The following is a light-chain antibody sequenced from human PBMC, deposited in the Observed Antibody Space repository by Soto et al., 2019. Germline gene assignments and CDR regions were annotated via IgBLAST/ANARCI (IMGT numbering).Light chain of an antibody. CDR2: EVT. CDR3: SSYAGSNNFV. J-gene: IGLJ1*01. Sequence: QSALTQPPSASGFPGQSVTISCTGTSSDVGYYDYVSWYQQHPGKAPKLVIYEVTKRPSGVPDRVSASKSGNTASLTVSGLRAEDGADYYCSSYAGSNNFVFGSGTKLTVI. CDR1: SSDVGYYDY. V-gene: IGLV2-8*01.